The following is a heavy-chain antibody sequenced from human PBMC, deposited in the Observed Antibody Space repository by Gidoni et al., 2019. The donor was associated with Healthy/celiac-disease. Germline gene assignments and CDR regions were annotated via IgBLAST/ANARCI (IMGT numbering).Heavy chain of an antibody. CDR1: GGSISSGDYY. D-gene: IGHD3-22*01. CDR3: ARANNYYDSSGYYLGAFDI. Sequence: QVQLQESGPGLVKPSQTLSLTCTVSGGSISSGDYYWSWIRQPPGKGLEWIGYIYYSGSTYYNPSLKSRVTISVDTSKNQFSLKLSSVTAADTAVYYCARANNYYDSSGYYLGAFDIWGQGTMVTVSS. V-gene: IGHV4-30-4*01. CDR2: IYYSGST. J-gene: IGHJ3*02.